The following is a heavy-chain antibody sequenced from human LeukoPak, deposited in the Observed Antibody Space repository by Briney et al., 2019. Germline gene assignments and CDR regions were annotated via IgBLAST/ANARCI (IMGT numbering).Heavy chain of an antibody. CDR3: ARDRCYWGSCLWGGFDF. D-gene: IGHD7-27*01. CDR2: IGADNGNT. J-gene: IGHJ3*01. Sequence: ASVKVSCKASGYNFLSYGFGWVRQAPGQGLEWMGWIGADNGNTKYSPNLQGRVSLTTDPSTSTAYMELRGLRSDDTAVYYCARDRCYWGSCLWGGFDFWGQGTTVTVS. V-gene: IGHV1-18*01. CDR1: GYNFLSYG.